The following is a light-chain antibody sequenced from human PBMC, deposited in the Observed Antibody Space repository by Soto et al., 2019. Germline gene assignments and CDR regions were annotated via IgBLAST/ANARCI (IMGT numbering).Light chain of an antibody. CDR1: PDSSNY. Sequence: DIQMTQSPSSLSASVGDRVAITCQARPDSSNYLSWYQQKPGKAPTLLMYDASNLETGVPSRFSGSGSGTHFTFTIRGLQPEARATYYCPQYDTLRVTFGPGTKGDIK. CDR2: DAS. V-gene: IGKV1-33*01. CDR3: PQYDTLRVT. J-gene: IGKJ3*01.